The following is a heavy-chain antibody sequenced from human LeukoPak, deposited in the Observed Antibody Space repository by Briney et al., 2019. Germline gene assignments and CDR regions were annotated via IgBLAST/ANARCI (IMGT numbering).Heavy chain of an antibody. J-gene: IGHJ5*02. D-gene: IGHD2-21*02. V-gene: IGHV1-69*13. CDR3: ARVLAYCGGDCYSRWFDP. Sequence: ASVKVSCKASGGTFSSYAISWVRQAPGQGLEWMGGIIPIFGTANYAQKFQGRVTITADESTSTAYMELSSLRSEDTAVYYCARVLAYCGGDCYSRWFDPWGQGTLVTVSS. CDR1: GGTFSSYA. CDR2: IIPIFGTA.